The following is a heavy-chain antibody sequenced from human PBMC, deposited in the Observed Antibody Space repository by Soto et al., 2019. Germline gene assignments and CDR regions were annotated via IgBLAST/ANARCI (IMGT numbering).Heavy chain of an antibody. J-gene: IGHJ4*02. D-gene: IGHD3-16*01. CDR2: INHSGST. V-gene: IGHV4-34*01. Sequence: QVQLQQWGAGLLKPSATLSLTCAVYGGSFSGYYWSWIRQSPGKGLEWIGEINHSGSTNYTPSLKSRVTISVDTSKNQVSLKLSSVTAADTAVYYCARTTAFVSGTYPPAHFDYWGLGTRVTVSS. CDR1: GGSFSGYY. CDR3: ARTTAFVSGTYPPAHFDY.